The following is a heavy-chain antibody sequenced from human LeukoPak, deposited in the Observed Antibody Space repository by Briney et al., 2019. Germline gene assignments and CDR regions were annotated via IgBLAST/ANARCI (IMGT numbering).Heavy chain of an antibody. CDR3: AKDPLIDYYGRFDY. CDR1: GFTFSSYS. CDR2: ISGSGGST. Sequence: GGSLRLSCAASGFTFSSYSMNWVRQAPGKGLEWVSAISGSGGSTYYADSVKGRFTISRDNSKNTLYLQMNSLRAEDTAVYYCAKDPLIDYYGRFDYWGQGTLVTVSS. J-gene: IGHJ4*02. D-gene: IGHD3-10*01. V-gene: IGHV3-23*01.